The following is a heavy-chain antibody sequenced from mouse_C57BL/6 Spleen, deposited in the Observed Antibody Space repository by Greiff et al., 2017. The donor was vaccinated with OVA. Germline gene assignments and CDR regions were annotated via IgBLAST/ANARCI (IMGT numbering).Heavy chain of an antibody. D-gene: IGHD3-3*01. J-gene: IGHJ4*01. Sequence: QVQLQQSGAELMKPGASVKLSCKATGYTFTGYWIEWVKQRPGHGLEWIGEILPGSGSTNYNEKCKGKATFTADTSSNTAYMQLSSLTTEDSAIYYCARLGDGRPHYAMDYWGQGTSVTVSS. CDR1: GYTFTGYW. CDR3: ARLGDGRPHYAMDY. CDR2: ILPGSGST. V-gene: IGHV1-9*01.